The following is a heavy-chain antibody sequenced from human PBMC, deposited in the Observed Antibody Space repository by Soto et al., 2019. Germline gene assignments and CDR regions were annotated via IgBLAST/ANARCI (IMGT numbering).Heavy chain of an antibody. V-gene: IGHV3-49*05. J-gene: IGHJ6*02. CDR3: TRGREERYFDWFPQTPTMDV. D-gene: IGHD3-9*01. CDR2: IRSKAYGGTT. Sequence: EVQLVESGGGLVKPGRSLRLSCTASGFTFGDYATSWFRQAPGKGLEWVGFIRSKAYGGTTEYAASVKGRFTISRDDSKSIAYLQMNSLKTEDTAVYYCTRGREERYFDWFPQTPTMDVWGQGTTVTVSS. CDR1: GFTFGDYA.